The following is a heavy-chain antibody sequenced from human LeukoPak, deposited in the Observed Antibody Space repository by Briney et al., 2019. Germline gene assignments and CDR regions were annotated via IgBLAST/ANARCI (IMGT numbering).Heavy chain of an antibody. V-gene: IGHV1-18*01. CDR1: GYTFTSYG. CDR2: ISAYNGNT. D-gene: IGHD2-2*01. CDR3: ARDLCYCSSTSCCSGWFDP. J-gene: IGHJ5*02. Sequence: ASVKVSCKASGYTFTSYGISWVRQAPGQGLEWMGWISAYNGNTNYAQKLQGRVTMTTDTSTSTAYMELRSLRSEDTAVYYCARDLCYCSSTSCCSGWFDPWGQGTLVTVSS.